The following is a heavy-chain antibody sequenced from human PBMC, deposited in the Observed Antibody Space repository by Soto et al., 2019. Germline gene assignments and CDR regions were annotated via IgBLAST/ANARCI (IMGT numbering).Heavy chain of an antibody. CDR2: ISGSGGST. Sequence: PGGSLRLSCAASGFTFSSYAMSWVRQAPGKGLEWVSAISGSGGSTYYADSVKGRFTISRDNSKNTLYLQMNSLRAEDTAVYYCAKDLNWNDVIWISFGYWGQGTLVTVSS. CDR3: AKDLNWNDVIWISFGY. V-gene: IGHV3-23*01. J-gene: IGHJ4*02. D-gene: IGHD1-20*01. CDR1: GFTFSSYA.